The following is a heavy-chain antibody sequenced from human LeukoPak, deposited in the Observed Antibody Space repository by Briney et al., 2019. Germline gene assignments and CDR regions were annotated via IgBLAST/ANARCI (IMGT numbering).Heavy chain of an antibody. CDR2: ISWNSGSI. CDR3: ANDLAVTAPDFGY. Sequence: PGRSLRLSCAASGFTFDDYAMHWVRQAPGKGLAGVSGISWNSGSIGYADSVKGRFTISRDNAKNSLYLQMNSLRAEDTALYYCANDLAVTAPDFGYWGQGTLVTVSS. V-gene: IGHV3-9*01. D-gene: IGHD1-20*01. J-gene: IGHJ4*02. CDR1: GFTFDDYA.